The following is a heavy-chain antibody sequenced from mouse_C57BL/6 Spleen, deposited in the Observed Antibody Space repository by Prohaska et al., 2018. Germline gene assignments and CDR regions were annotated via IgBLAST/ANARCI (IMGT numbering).Heavy chain of an antibody. D-gene: IGHD1-1*01. CDR3: APYGSSYGYFDV. V-gene: IGHV1-26*01. Sequence: GKQSHGKSLEWIGDINPNNGGTSYNQKFKGKATLTVDKSSSTAYMELRSLTSEDSAVYYCAPYGSSYGYFDVWGTGTTVTVSS. J-gene: IGHJ1*03. CDR2: INPNNGGT.